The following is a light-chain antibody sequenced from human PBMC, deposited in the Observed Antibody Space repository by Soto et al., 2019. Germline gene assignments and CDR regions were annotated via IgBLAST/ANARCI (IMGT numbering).Light chain of an antibody. CDR1: SGHSSYA. V-gene: IGLV4-69*01. CDR2: LNSDGSH. J-gene: IGLJ2*01. CDR3: QTWGTGEV. Sequence: QLVLTQSPSASASLGASVKLTCTLSSGHSSYAIAWHQQQPEKGPRYLMKLNSDGSHTKGDGIPDRFSGSSSGAERYLTISHLQSEDEADYYCQTWGTGEVFGGGTKLTVL.